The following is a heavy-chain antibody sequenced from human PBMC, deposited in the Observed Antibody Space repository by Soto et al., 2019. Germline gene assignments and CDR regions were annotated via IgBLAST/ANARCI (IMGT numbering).Heavy chain of an antibody. V-gene: IGHV1-2*02. CDR3: ARDMHAGFTHYFDP. Sequence: ASVKVSCKASGYTFTVYYMHWVRQAPGQGLEWMGWINPKSGGTMYPQKFQGRVTMTWDTSISTAYMALTRLRSDDTAVCYCARDMHAGFTHYFDPWGQGTLVTVSS. CDR2: INPKSGGT. J-gene: IGHJ5*02. D-gene: IGHD1-26*01. CDR1: GYTFTVYY.